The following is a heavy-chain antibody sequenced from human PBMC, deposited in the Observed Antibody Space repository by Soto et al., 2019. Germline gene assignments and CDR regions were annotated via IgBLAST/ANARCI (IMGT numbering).Heavy chain of an antibody. Sequence: PSETLSLTCSVSCGSIRRSDSYWTWVRQGPGKGLEWIAYISDSGRTDYNPSLKSRATISIDTSKNLFSLNLSSVTAADTAVYYCASDLRRISYGGNSDNWFDPWGQGTLVTVSS. CDR1: CGSIRRSDSY. J-gene: IGHJ5*02. CDR2: ISDSGRT. CDR3: ASDLRRISYGGNSDNWFDP. D-gene: IGHD2-21*02. V-gene: IGHV4-31*03.